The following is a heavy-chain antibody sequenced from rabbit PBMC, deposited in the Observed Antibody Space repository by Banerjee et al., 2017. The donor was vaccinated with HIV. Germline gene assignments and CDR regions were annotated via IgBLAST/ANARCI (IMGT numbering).Heavy chain of an antibody. V-gene: IGHV1S40*01. J-gene: IGHJ4*01. Sequence: WVRQAPGKGLEWIGCINTSSGSTYYASWAKGRFTISKTSSTTVTLQMTSLTAADTATYFCARDFTLWGPGTLVTVS. CDR3: ARDFTL. CDR2: INTSSGST.